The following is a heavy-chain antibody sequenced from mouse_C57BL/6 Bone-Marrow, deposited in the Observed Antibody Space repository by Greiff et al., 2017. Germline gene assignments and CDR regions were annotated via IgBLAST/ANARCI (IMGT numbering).Heavy chain of an antibody. CDR1: GYTFTSYW. CDR2: LYPGSGST. D-gene: IGHD2-3*01. V-gene: IGHV1-55*01. CDR3: AREGFGGYYDYYAMDY. Sequence: QVQLQQPGAELVKPGASVKMSCKASGYTFTSYWINWVKQRPGQGLEWIGDLYPGSGSTNYNEKFKSKATLTVDTSSSSAYMQLISLTSEDSAVYYCAREGFGGYYDYYAMDYWGQGTSVTVSS. J-gene: IGHJ4*01.